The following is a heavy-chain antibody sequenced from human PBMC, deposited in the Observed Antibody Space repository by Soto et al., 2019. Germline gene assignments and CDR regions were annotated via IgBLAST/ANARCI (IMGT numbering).Heavy chain of an antibody. J-gene: IGHJ5*02. Sequence: QLQLQESGPGLVKPSETLSLTCTVSGGSISSSSYYWGWIRQPPGQGLEWIGSIYYSGSTYYNPSLKSRVAVSVDTSKNQFCMKLSSVTAEDTAVYCCAQHHLKEVVDVPPADNWPAPSG. CDR3: AQHHLKEVVDVPPADNWPAP. CDR2: IYYSGST. V-gene: IGHV4-39*01. D-gene: IGHD2-2*01. CDR1: GGSISSSSYY.